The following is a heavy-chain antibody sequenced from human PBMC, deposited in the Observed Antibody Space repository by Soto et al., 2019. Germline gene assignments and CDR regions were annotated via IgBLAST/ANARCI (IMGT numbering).Heavy chain of an antibody. D-gene: IGHD3-10*01. V-gene: IGHV3-23*01. CDR1: GFTFINYA. CDR3: ARKVPGSTSRPDYWYFDL. Sequence: EVQLLESGGGLVQPGGSLRLSCAGSGFTFINYAMKWVRQAPGKGLEWVSTISGGGDAPFFADSVRGRFTISRENSKKTVTLQMNNLGVDDTAVYFCARKVPGSTSRPDYWYFDLWGRGTLVTVSS. J-gene: IGHJ2*01. CDR2: ISGGGDAP.